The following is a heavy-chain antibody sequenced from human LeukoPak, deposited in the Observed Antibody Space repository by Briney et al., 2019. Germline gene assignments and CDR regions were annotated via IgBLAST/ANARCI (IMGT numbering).Heavy chain of an antibody. CDR2: IGYDGSNK. J-gene: IGHJ4*02. D-gene: IGHD3-22*01. V-gene: IGHV3-30*18. CDR1: GFSFSSYG. CDR3: AKEIYYDSSAFFDY. Sequence: GGSLRLSCAASGFSFSSYGIHWVRQAPGEGLEWVAVIGYDGSNKYYADSVKGRFTISRDNSKNTLYLQMNSLRTEDTAVYFCAKEIYYDSSAFFDYWGQGTLVTVSS.